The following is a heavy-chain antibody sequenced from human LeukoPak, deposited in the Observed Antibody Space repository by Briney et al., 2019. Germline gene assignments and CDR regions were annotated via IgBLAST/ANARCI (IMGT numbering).Heavy chain of an antibody. Sequence: KPSETLSLTCTVYGASITSYYWSWIWQPPGKGLEWLGYIYYSGSTNYNPSLESRVTISVDTYNQFSLKLTSVTAADTAVYYCAKRFVDSSGYYYDDSWCQGTLVTVSS. CDR3: AKRFVDSSGYYYDDS. J-gene: IGHJ4*02. V-gene: IGHV4-59*08. CDR1: GASITSYY. D-gene: IGHD3-22*01. CDR2: IYYSGST.